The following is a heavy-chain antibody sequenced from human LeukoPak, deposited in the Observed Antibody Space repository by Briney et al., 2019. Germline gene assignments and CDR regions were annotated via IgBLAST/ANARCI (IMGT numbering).Heavy chain of an antibody. D-gene: IGHD1-1*01. J-gene: IGHJ4*02. CDR1: GFTFSNYA. CDR3: AKANWVSNADAVW. V-gene: IGHV3-23*01. Sequence: GGSLRLSCAASGFTFSNYAMSWVRQAPGKGLEWVSGISGNGTYTYYADSVKGRFTLSRDDSRNTVYLQLNNLRVEDTAIYYCAKANWVSNADAVWWGQGTQVTVSS. CDR2: ISGNGTYT.